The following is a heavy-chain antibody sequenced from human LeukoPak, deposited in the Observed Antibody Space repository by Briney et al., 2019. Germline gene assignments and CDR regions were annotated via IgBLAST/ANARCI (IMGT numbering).Heavy chain of an antibody. D-gene: IGHD4-23*01. Sequence: ASVKVSCKASGYTFTTYAMNWVRQAPGQGLGWMGWINTNTGNSTYAQGFTGRFVFSLDTSVTTAYLQISSLKAEDTAVYYCARAGNGGNSGNFDYWGQGTLVTVSS. J-gene: IGHJ4*02. CDR3: ARAGNGGNSGNFDY. V-gene: IGHV7-4-1*02. CDR1: GYTFTTYA. CDR2: INTNTGNS.